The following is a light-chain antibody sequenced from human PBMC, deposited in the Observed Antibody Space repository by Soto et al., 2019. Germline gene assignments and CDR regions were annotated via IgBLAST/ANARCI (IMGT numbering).Light chain of an antibody. V-gene: IGLV2-14*01. Sequence: QSALAQPASVSGSPGQSITISCTGGSSDIGGYNYVSWYQQHPGRAPRLLILEVTNRPLGVPDRFSGSKSGNTASLIIRGLQAEDEADYFCSSYSSKTPPYVFGTGTKLTVL. J-gene: IGLJ1*01. CDR3: SSYSSKTPPYV. CDR2: EVT. CDR1: SSDIGGYNY.